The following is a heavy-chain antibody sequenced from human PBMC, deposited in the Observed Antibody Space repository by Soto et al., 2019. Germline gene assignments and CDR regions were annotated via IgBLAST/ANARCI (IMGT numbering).Heavy chain of an antibody. Sequence: SETLSLTCTVSGGSISSYYWSWIRQPPGKGLEWIGYIYYSGSTNYNPSLKSRVTISVDTSKNQFSLKLSSVTAADTAVYYCASATGDFWSGIPHFDYWGQGTLVTVSS. V-gene: IGHV4-59*08. D-gene: IGHD3-3*01. CDR3: ASATGDFWSGIPHFDY. CDR2: IYYSGST. J-gene: IGHJ4*02. CDR1: GGSISSYY.